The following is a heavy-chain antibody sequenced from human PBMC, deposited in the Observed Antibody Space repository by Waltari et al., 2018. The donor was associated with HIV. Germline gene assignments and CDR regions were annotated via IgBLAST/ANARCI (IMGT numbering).Heavy chain of an antibody. V-gene: IGHV4-34*01. CDR1: GGSFSGYY. CDR3: ARARIPVAAASPPAY. Sequence: QVQLQQWGAGQLKPSETLSLTCAVFGGSFSGYYWNWIRQPPGKGLEWIGEINHSGSTNYNPSLRSRVTISVDTSKNQFSLKLSSVTAADTAVYYCARARIPVAAASPPAYWGQGTLVTVAS. CDR2: INHSGST. D-gene: IGHD6-19*01. J-gene: IGHJ4*02.